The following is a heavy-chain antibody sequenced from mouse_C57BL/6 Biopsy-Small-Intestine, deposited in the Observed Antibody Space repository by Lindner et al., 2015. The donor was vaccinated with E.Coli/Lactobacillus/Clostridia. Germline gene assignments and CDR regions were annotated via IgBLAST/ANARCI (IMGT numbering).Heavy chain of an antibody. V-gene: IGHV1-9*01. D-gene: IGHD1-1*01. Sequence: VQLQESGAELMKPGASVKLSCKATGYTFTGYWIEWVKQRPGHGLEWIGEILPGSGSTNYNEKFKGKATFTADTSSNTAYMQLSSLTSEDSAVYFCARKGYYYGSSPDWYFDVWGTGTTVTVSS. CDR1: GYTFTGYW. CDR2: ILPGSGST. J-gene: IGHJ1*03. CDR3: ARKGYYYGSSPDWYFDV.